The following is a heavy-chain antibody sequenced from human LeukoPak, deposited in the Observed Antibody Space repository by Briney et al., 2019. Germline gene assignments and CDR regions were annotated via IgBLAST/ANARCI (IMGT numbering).Heavy chain of an antibody. J-gene: IGHJ6*02. CDR1: GFTFSSYW. Sequence: GGSLRLSCAASGFTFSSYWMHWVRQAPGKGLGWVSRINSDVSSTTYADSVKGRFTDSRDNAKNTLYLQMNSLRAEDTAVYYCARGYCSAGSCYSGILCYYYYGMDVWGRGTTVTVSS. CDR3: ARGYCSAGSCYSGILCYYYYGMDV. D-gene: IGHD2-15*01. V-gene: IGHV3-74*01. CDR2: INSDVSST.